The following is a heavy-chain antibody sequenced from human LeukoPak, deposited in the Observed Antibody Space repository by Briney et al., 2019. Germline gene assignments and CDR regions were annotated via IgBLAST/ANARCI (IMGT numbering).Heavy chain of an antibody. V-gene: IGHV1-8*03. CDR3: ARGPKQDFWSGYYTGFGDWYYYYYMDV. J-gene: IGHJ6*03. CDR2: MNPNSGNT. Sequence: GESLKISCKGSGYTFTSYDINWVRQATGQGLEWMGWMNPNSGNTGYAQKFQGRVTITRNTSISTAYMELSSLRSEDTAVYYCARGPKQDFWSGYYTGFGDWYYYYYMDVWGKGTTVTVSS. D-gene: IGHD3-3*01. CDR1: GYTFTSYD.